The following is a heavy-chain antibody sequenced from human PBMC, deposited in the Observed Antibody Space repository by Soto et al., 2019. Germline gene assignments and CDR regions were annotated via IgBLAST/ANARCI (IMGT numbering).Heavy chain of an antibody. Sequence: SETLSLTCTVSGGSISSGDYYWSWIRQPPGKGLEWIGYIYYSGSTYYNPSLKSRVTISVDTSKNQFSLKLSSVTAADTAVYYCAREEVATTHFDYWGQGTLVTVSS. CDR1: GGSISSGDYY. CDR2: IYYSGST. CDR3: AREEVATTHFDY. V-gene: IGHV4-30-4*01. D-gene: IGHD5-12*01. J-gene: IGHJ4*02.